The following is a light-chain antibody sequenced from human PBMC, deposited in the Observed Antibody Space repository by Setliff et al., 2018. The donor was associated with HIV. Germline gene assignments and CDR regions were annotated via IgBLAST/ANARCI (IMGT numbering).Light chain of an antibody. CDR1: NSDVGGYNY. V-gene: IGLV2-11*01. CDR3: FSYTTSKILV. Sequence: QSVLTQPRSVSGSPGQSVTISCTGSNSDVGGYNYVSWYQQHSGKAPKLIIYNVIKRPSGVPNRFSGSKSGNTASLTISGLQADDEADYYCFSYTTSKILVFGGGTKVTVL. J-gene: IGLJ3*02. CDR2: NVI.